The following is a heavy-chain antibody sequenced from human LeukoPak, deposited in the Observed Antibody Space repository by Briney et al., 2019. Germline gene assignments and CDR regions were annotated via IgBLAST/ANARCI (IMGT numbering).Heavy chain of an antibody. D-gene: IGHD3-22*01. Sequence: PSGGSLRLSCAASGFTFDDYGMSWVRHAPGKGLEWLSGINWNGGSTGYADSVKGRFTISRDNAKNSLYLQMNSLRAEDTALYYCARDPLLSPRFYDSSGSFDYWGQGTLVTVSS. CDR2: INWNGGST. CDR1: GFTFDDYG. V-gene: IGHV3-20*04. J-gene: IGHJ4*02. CDR3: ARDPLLSPRFYDSSGSFDY.